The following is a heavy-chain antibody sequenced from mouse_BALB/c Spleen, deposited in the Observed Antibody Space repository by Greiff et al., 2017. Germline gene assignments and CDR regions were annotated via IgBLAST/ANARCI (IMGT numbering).Heavy chain of an antibody. CDR1: GFTFSSYA. CDR3: ARVGGNYPWYAMDY. V-gene: IGHV5-6-5*01. Sequence: DVMLVESGGGLVKPGGSLKLSCAASGFTFSSYAMSWVRQTPEKRLEWVASISSGGSTYYPDSVKGRFTISRDNARNILYLQMSSLRSEDTAMYYCARVGGNYPWYAMDYWGQGTSVTVSS. D-gene: IGHD1-1*02. J-gene: IGHJ4*01. CDR2: ISSGGST.